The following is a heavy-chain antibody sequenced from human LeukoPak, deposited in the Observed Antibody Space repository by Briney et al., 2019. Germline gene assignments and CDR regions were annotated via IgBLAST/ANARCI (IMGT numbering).Heavy chain of an antibody. V-gene: IGHV3-23*01. CDR3: AKDPNAARPFDY. CDR2: ISGSGGSP. J-gene: IGHJ4*02. CDR1: GFTFSDYY. Sequence: GGSLRLSCAASGFTFSDYYMSWVRQAPGKGLEWVSAISGSGGSPYYADSVKGRFTISRDNSKNTLYLQMNTLRAEDTAVYYCAKDPNAARPFDYWGQGTLVTVSS. D-gene: IGHD6-6*01.